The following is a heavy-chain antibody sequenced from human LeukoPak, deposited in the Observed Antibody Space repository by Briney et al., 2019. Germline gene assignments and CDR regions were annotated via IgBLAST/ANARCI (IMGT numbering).Heavy chain of an antibody. Sequence: SETLSLTCTVSGGSISSYYWSWIRQPPGKGLEWIGYIYYSGSTYYNPSLKSRVTISVDTSKNQFSLKLSSVTAADTAVYYCVGRITTWGQGTLVTVSS. CDR2: IYYSGST. D-gene: IGHD2-15*01. J-gene: IGHJ5*02. V-gene: IGHV4-59*04. CDR3: VGRITT. CDR1: GGSISSYY.